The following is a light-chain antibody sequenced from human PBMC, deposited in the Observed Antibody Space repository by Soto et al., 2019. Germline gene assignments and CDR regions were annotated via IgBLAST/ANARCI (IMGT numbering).Light chain of an antibody. CDR2: GAS. CDR3: QQYGSSPYT. CDR1: QSVSSSY. V-gene: IGKV3-20*01. Sequence: EIVLTQSPGTLSLSPGERATLSCRASQSVSSSYLAWYQHKPGQAPSLLISGASSRATGIPDRFTGSGSGTDFTLTISRLEPEDLAVYYCQQYGSSPYTFGQGTKLEIK. J-gene: IGKJ2*01.